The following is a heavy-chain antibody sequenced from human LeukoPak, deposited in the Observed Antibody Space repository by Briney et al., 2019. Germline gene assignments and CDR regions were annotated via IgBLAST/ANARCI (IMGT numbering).Heavy chain of an antibody. Sequence: GGSLRLSCAASGFTFSSYWMHWVRQAPGKGLVWVSRINTDGSSTSYADSVKGRFTISRDNAKNTLYLQMNSLRAEDTAVYYCAKALEYSSSWYAGAFDYWGQGTLVTVSS. J-gene: IGHJ4*02. V-gene: IGHV3-74*01. D-gene: IGHD6-13*01. CDR2: INTDGSST. CDR1: GFTFSSYW. CDR3: AKALEYSSSWYAGAFDY.